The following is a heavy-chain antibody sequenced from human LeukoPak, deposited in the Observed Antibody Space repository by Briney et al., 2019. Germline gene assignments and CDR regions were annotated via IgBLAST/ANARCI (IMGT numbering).Heavy chain of an antibody. V-gene: IGHV4-59*12. Sequence: SETLSLTCTVSGGSISSYYWSWIRQPPGKGLEWIGYIYYSGSTNYNPSLKSRVTISVDTSKNQFSLKLSSVTAADTAVYYCARDRGDFWSGYSDGDAFDIWGQGTMVTVSS. J-gene: IGHJ3*02. D-gene: IGHD3-3*01. CDR1: GGSISSYY. CDR3: ARDRGDFWSGYSDGDAFDI. CDR2: IYYSGST.